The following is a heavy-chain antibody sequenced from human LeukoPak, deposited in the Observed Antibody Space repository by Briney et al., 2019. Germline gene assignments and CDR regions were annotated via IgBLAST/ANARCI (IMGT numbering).Heavy chain of an antibody. Sequence: ASVKVSCKASGGTFSSYAISWVRQAPGQGLEWMGGIIPIFGTANYAQKFQGRVTITTDESTSTAYMELSSLRSDDTAVYYCAKDRVHHYDSSGYYSDYWGQGTLVTVSS. CDR1: GGTFSSYA. J-gene: IGHJ4*02. D-gene: IGHD3-22*01. CDR2: IIPIFGTA. V-gene: IGHV1-69*05. CDR3: AKDRVHHYDSSGYYSDY.